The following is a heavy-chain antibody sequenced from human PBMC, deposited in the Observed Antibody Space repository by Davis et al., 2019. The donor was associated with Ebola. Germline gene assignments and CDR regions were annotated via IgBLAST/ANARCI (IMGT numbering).Heavy chain of an antibody. Sequence: ASVKVSCKASGYTFSTNGFSWVRQAPGQGPEWMGWFIAHNGHTNYAQKFRGRLTMTRDTSTNTAYMELSSLRSTDTAVYFCARTNFHFDSSGQGYSFDYWGQGTLVTVSS. CDR2: FIAHNGHT. V-gene: IGHV1-18*04. J-gene: IGHJ4*02. D-gene: IGHD3-22*01. CDR3: ARTNFHFDSSGQGYSFDY. CDR1: GYTFSTNG.